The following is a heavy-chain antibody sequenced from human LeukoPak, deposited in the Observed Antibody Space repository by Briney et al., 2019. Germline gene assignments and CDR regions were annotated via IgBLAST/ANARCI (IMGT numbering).Heavy chain of an antibody. CDR1: GFIFTDYS. CDR3: ARDRDWAFDI. V-gene: IGHV3-48*01. CDR2: IGGRSSSI. J-gene: IGHJ3*02. D-gene: IGHD3/OR15-3a*01. Sequence: GGSLRLSCAASGFIFTDYSMNWVRQAPGKGLEWISYIGGRSSSISYADSVKGGFTISRDNSQNSLYLQMNSLRADDTAVYFCARDRDWAFDIWGQGTTVTVSS.